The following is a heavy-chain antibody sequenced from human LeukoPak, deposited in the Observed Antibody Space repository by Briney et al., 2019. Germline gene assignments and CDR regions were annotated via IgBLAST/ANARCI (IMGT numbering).Heavy chain of an antibody. CDR3: AKDSIAAYPL. V-gene: IGHV3-23*01. CDR2: ISGSGDNS. J-gene: IGHJ3*01. CDR1: GFTFSNYG. D-gene: IGHD6-6*01. Sequence: GGSLRLSRAASGFTFSNYGMSWVRQAPGKGLEWVSTISGSGDNSYYADSVRGRFTISRDNSKNTLYLQMNSLRAEDTAVYYCAKDSIAAYPLWGQGTMVTVSS.